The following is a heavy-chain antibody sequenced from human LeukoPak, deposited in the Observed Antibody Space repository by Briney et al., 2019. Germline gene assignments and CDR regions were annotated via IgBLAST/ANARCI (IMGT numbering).Heavy chain of an antibody. Sequence: GGSLRLCCAASGFTFYDYWMSWVRQAPGKGLEWVANIKPDGGDKYYVDSVKGRFTISRDNGKNSMCLQMNSLRAEDTAVYYCARERGWELPSSFDSWGQGTLVTVSS. D-gene: IGHD1-26*01. V-gene: IGHV3-7*01. CDR2: IKPDGGDK. CDR3: ARERGWELPSSFDS. J-gene: IGHJ4*02. CDR1: GFTFYDYW.